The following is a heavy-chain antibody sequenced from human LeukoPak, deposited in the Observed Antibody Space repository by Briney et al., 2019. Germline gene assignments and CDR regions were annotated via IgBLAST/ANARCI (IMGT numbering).Heavy chain of an antibody. V-gene: IGHV4-61*08. Sequence: KTSETLSLTCTVSGGSISSGDYYWSWIRQPPGKGLEWIGYIYYSGSTNYNPSLKSRVTISVDTSKNQFSLKLSSVTAADTAVYYCARSTLTMVTYNWFDPWGQGTLVTVSS. D-gene: IGHD3-10*01. J-gene: IGHJ5*02. CDR1: GGSISSGDYY. CDR3: ARSTLTMVTYNWFDP. CDR2: IYYSGST.